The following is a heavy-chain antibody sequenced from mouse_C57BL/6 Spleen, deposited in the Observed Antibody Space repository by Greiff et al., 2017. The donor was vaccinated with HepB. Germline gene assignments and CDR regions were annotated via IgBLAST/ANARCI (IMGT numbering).Heavy chain of an antibody. CDR1: GYTFTSYW. V-gene: IGHV1-50*01. J-gene: IGHJ2*01. Sequence: QVQLQQPGAELVKPGASVKLSCKASGYTFTSYWMQWVKQRPGQGLEWIGEIDPSYSYTNYTQKFKGKATLTVDTSSSTAYMQLSSLTSEDSAVYYCARKDYSNLDYWGQGTTLTVSS. D-gene: IGHD2-5*01. CDR3: ARKDYSNLDY. CDR2: IDPSYSYT.